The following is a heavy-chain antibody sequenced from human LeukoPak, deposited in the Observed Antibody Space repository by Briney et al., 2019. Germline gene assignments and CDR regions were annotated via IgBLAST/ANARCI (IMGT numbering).Heavy chain of an antibody. CDR3: ARDLYQWLPSTRPRDYYYYMDV. Sequence: GASVKVSCKASGYTFTGYYIHWVRQAPGQGLEYMGWINPNSGGTNYAQKFQGRVTMTRDTSISTAYMEPSRLRSDDTAVYYCARDLYQWLPSTRPRDYYYYMDVWGEGTTVTVSS. CDR1: GYTFTGYY. J-gene: IGHJ6*03. V-gene: IGHV1-2*02. CDR2: INPNSGGT. D-gene: IGHD6-19*01.